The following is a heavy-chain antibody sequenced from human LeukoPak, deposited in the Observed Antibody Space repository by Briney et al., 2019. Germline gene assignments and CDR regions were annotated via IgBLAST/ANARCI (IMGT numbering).Heavy chain of an antibody. V-gene: IGHV1-46*03. Sequence: ASVNVSCKASGYTFTSYYMHWVRQPPRQGLEWRGIINPSGGSTSYAQKFQGRVTMTRDTSTSTVYMELSSLRSEDTAVYYCARDFLPGGTTGYDYWGQGTLVTVSS. CDR1: GYTFTSYY. J-gene: IGHJ4*02. CDR2: INPSGGST. D-gene: IGHD1-1*01. CDR3: ARDFLPGGTTGYDY.